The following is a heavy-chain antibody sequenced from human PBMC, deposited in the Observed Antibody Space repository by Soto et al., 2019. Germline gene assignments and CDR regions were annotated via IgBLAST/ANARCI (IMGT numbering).Heavy chain of an antibody. CDR1: GGSISSSNW. J-gene: IGHJ6*02. Sequence: PSETLSLTCAVSGGSISSSNWWSWVRQPPGKGLEWIGEIYHSGSTNYNPSLKSRVTISVDKSKNQFSLKLSSVTAADTAVYYCARDRREDIVLVPAKGGMDVWGQGTTVTVSS. CDR2: IYHSGST. CDR3: ARDRREDIVLVPAKGGMDV. D-gene: IGHD2-2*01. V-gene: IGHV4-4*02.